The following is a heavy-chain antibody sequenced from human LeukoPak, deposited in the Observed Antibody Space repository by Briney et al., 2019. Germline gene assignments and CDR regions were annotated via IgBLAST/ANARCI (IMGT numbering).Heavy chain of an antibody. V-gene: IGHV4-30-2*01. Sequence: PSETLSLTCTVSGGSISSGGYYWSWIRQPPGKGLEWIGYIYYSGSTYYNPSLKSRVTISVDTSKNQFSLKLSSVTAADTAVYYCASIRGGFGVSEDYWGQGTLVTVSS. CDR3: ASIRGGFGVSEDY. D-gene: IGHD3-10*01. CDR1: GGSISSGGYY. CDR2: IYYSGST. J-gene: IGHJ4*02.